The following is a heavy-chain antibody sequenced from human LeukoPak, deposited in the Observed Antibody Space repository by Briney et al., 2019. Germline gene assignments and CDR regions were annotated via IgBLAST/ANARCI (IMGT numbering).Heavy chain of an antibody. CDR2: IILCGGRS. Sequence: GGSLSLSCAASVFTFSNFVMNSIREAPGPGLECVSGIILCGGRSYYADSARGRFTLSRADSNNTLYLQIHRLRVDYLSRFFWVKAGANDFYKGWCDSWGEGSPVTVSS. J-gene: IGHJ5*01. V-gene: IGHV3-23*01. CDR1: VFTFSNFV. D-gene: IGHD3-10*01. CDR3: VKAGANDFYKGWCDS.